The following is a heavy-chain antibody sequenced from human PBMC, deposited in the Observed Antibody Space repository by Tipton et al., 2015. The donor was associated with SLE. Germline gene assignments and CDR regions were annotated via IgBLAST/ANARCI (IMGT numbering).Heavy chain of an antibody. J-gene: IGHJ5*02. CDR3: VSRSADFYDTNAYWSYFDP. CDR1: GGSISSNKW. CDR2: IYHRGST. D-gene: IGHD3-22*01. Sequence: TLSLTCAVSGGSISSNKWWTWVRQPPGKGLEWIGEIYHRGSTNFNPSPASRAAILLDTSKNEFSLILTSVTAADTAVYYCVSRSADFYDTNAYWSYFDPWGQGNLVTVSS. V-gene: IGHV4-4*02.